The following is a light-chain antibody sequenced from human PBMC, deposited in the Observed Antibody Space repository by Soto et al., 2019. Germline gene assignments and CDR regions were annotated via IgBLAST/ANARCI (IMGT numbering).Light chain of an antibody. Sequence: DIQMTQSPSTLSASVGDRVTITCRASQSISSWLAWYQQKPGKAPKLLIYKASSLESVVPSRFSGSGSGTVYTLTIRSLQPDEFATYYCQKYNSYFSFGPGTNLDI. J-gene: IGKJ3*01. V-gene: IGKV1-5*03. CDR2: KAS. CDR3: QKYNSYFS. CDR1: QSISSW.